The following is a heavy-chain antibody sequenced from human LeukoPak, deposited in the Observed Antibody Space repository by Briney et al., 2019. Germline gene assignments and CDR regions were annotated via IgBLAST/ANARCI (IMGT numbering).Heavy chain of an antibody. D-gene: IGHD6-25*01. CDR2: VSYDGSNE. Sequence: GGSLRLSCAASGFTFSNYAIHWVRQAPGKGLEWVAVVSYDGSNEYYADSVKGRFTISRDNSKNTLYLQMNSLRAEDTAVYFCARDRAGGIVARGSYFDYWGQGTLVTVSS. CDR1: GFTFSNYA. J-gene: IGHJ4*02. V-gene: IGHV3-30-3*01. CDR3: ARDRAGGIVARGSYFDY.